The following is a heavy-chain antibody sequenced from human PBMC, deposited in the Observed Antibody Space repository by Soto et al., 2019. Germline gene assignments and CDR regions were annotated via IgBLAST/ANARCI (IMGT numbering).Heavy chain of an antibody. V-gene: IGHV1-69*12. D-gene: IGHD1-7*01. J-gene: IGHJ6*02. CDR2: IIPIFDTA. CDR1: GGTFSSYA. Sequence: QVQLVQSGAEVKKPGSSVKVSCXXSGGTFSSYAISWVRQAPGQGLEWMGGIIPIFDTADYAQKFQGRVTITADESTSTAYMELSSLRSEDTAVYYCASHGITGTWVYYYGMDVWGQGTTVTVSS. CDR3: ASHGITGTWVYYYGMDV.